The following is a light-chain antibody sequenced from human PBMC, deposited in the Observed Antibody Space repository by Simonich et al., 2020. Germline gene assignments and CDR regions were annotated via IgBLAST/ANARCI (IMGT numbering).Light chain of an antibody. V-gene: IGLV2-14*01. J-gene: IGLJ3*02. CDR3: SSYTSSSTRV. Sequence: QSALTQPASVSGSPGQSITISCTGTSSDVGGYTYVSWYQQHPGKAPKPMIYDVSNRPSGVSNRFSGSKSGNTASLTISGLQAEDEADYYCSSYTSSSTRVFGGGTKLTVL. CDR2: DVS. CDR1: SSDVGGYTY.